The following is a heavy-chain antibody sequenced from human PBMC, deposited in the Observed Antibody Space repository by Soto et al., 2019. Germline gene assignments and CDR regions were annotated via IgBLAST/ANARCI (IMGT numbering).Heavy chain of an antibody. J-gene: IGHJ4*02. CDR1: GFNFGGSW. CDR2: IHPGTSDT. D-gene: IGHD1-7*01. V-gene: IGHV5-51*01. CDR3: EKGGFIGTPPEY. Sequence: GESLKISCKASGFNFGGSWIGWVRQMPGKGLEWMGIIHPGTSDTRYSPSFQGQVTISADTSINTAYLQWSSLKPSDTATYYCEKGGFIGTPPEYWGQGTRVTVSS.